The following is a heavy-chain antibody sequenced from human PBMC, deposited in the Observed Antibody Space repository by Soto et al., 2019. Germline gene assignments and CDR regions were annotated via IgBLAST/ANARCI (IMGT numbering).Heavy chain of an antibody. Sequence: SVNVSCKASGGTFSSYAISWVRQAPGQGLEWMGGIIPIFGTSNYAQKFQGRVTITADESTSTAYMELSSLRSEDTAVYYCAKQIGGFASYYDFWSGYSSWCDHWGKGTLVIVSS. CDR1: GGTFSSYA. D-gene: IGHD3-3*01. V-gene: IGHV1-69*13. CDR3: AKQIGGFASYYDFWSGYSSWCDH. CDR2: IIPIFGTS. J-gene: IGHJ5*02.